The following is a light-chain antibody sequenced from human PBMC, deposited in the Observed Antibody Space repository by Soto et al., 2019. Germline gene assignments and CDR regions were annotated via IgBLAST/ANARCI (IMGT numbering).Light chain of an antibody. Sequence: QSVLTQPPSVSGTPGQRVTISCSGGISNIGTNYVHWFQQLPGTAPKVLSNRDNQRPSGVTDRFSGSKSGTSASLAISGLRCEDEAEYYCAAWDDTVRSYVFGTGTKLTVL. J-gene: IGLJ1*01. CDR2: RDN. CDR1: ISNIGTNY. CDR3: AAWDDTVRSYV. V-gene: IGLV1-47*01.